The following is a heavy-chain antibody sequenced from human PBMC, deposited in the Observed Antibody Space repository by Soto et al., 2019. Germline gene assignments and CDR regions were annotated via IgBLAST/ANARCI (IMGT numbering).Heavy chain of an antibody. V-gene: IGHV3-30*18. Sequence: PGGSLRLSFAASGFTFSSYGMHWVRQAPGKGLEWVAVISYDGSNKYYADSVKGRFTISRDNSKNTLYLQMNSLRAEDTAVYYCAKVTGSTDGYNPPGMDVCGQGTTVTLSS. CDR2: ISYDGSNK. CDR3: AKVTGSTDGYNPPGMDV. D-gene: IGHD3-10*01. CDR1: GFTFSSYG. J-gene: IGHJ6*02.